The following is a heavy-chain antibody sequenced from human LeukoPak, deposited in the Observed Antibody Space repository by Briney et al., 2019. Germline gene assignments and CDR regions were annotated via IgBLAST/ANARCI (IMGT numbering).Heavy chain of an antibody. CDR3: ARNTETAIPLPYYFDY. CDR1: GYTFTSYA. J-gene: IGHJ4*02. Sequence: GAPVTVSCTASGYTFTSYAMHWVRQAPGQRLECMGWINTGNGNTKYSQKFQGRVTITRDTSASTAYMDLSSLRSEDTAVYYCARNTETAIPLPYYFDYWGQGTLVTVSS. CDR2: INTGNGNT. V-gene: IGHV1-3*04. D-gene: IGHD2-21*02.